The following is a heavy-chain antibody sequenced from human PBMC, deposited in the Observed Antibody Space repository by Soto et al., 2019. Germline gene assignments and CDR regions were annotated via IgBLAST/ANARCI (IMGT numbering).Heavy chain of an antibody. D-gene: IGHD4-17*01. CDR2: IYYSGST. V-gene: IGHV4-59*01. CDR3: ARDLDYGGNSGFDY. J-gene: IGHJ4*02. Sequence: SETLSLTCTVSGGSISSYYWSWIRQPPGKGLVWIGYIYYSGSTNYNPSLKSRVTISVDTSKNQFSLKLSSVTAADTAVYYCARDLDYGGNSGFDYWGQGTLVTVSS. CDR1: GGSISSYY.